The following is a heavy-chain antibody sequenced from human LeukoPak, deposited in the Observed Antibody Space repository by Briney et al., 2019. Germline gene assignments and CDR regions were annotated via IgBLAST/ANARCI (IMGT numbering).Heavy chain of an antibody. D-gene: IGHD3-3*01. CDR3: AKDTIFGVVIPAYYFDY. CDR2: ISYDGSNK. J-gene: IGHJ4*02. Sequence: GSLRLSCAASGFTFSSYAMHWVRQAPGKGLEWVAVISYDGSNKYYADSVKGRFTISRDNSKNTLYLQMNSLRAEDTAVYYCAKDTIFGVVIPAYYFDYWGQGTLVTVSS. V-gene: IGHV3-30-3*01. CDR1: GFTFSSYA.